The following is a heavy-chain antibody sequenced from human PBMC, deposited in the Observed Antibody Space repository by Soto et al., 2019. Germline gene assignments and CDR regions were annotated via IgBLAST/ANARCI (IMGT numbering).Heavy chain of an antibody. CDR3: ARRDDYNFDY. D-gene: IGHD4-4*01. CDR2: ISSNGGST. CDR1: GFTFSSYA. J-gene: IGHJ4*02. Sequence: EVQLVESGGGLVQPGGSLRLSCAASGFTFSSYAMHWVRQAPGKGLEYVSAISSNGGSTYYANSVKGRFTISRDNSKNTLYLQMGSLRAEDMAVYYCARRDDYNFDYWGQGTLVTVSS. V-gene: IGHV3-64*01.